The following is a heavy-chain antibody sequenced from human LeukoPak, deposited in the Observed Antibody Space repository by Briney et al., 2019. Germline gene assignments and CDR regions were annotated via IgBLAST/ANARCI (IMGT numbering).Heavy chain of an antibody. V-gene: IGHV5-51*01. CDR3: ASLIGWWPTGDYMDV. Sequence: GESLKISCKGSGYSFTSYWIGWVRQMPGKGLEWMGIIYPGDSGTRYSPSFQGQVTISADKSISTAYLQWSSLKASDTAMYYCASLIGWWPTGDYMDVWGKGTTVTVSS. CDR2: IYPGDSGT. CDR1: GYSFTSYW. J-gene: IGHJ6*03. D-gene: IGHD2-15*01.